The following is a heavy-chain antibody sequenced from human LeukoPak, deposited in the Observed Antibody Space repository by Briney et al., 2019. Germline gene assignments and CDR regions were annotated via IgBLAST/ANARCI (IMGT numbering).Heavy chain of an antibody. CDR1: GFTVSSNY. CDR3: ARRGPSGYRYMDV. Sequence: GGSLRLSCAASGFTVSSNYMSWVRQAPGKGLEWVSVIYSGGSTYYADSVKGRLTISRDNSKNTLYLQMNSLRAEDTAVYYCARRGPSGYRYMDVWGKGTTVTVSS. D-gene: IGHD5-18*01. CDR2: IYSGGST. J-gene: IGHJ6*03. V-gene: IGHV3-66*01.